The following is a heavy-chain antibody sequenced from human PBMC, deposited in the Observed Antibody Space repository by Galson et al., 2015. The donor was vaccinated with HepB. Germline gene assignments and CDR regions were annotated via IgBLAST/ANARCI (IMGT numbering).Heavy chain of an antibody. Sequence: SLRLSCAGSGFTFSAYPIQWVRQAPGKGLEWVAVISKDGNEKSFADSVKGRFSISRDNSWNTLYLQMNSLRSEDTAVYYCSRRRCTGGSCYSDSWGQGTLVTVSS. CDR2: ISKDGNEK. V-gene: IGHV3-30*03. CDR1: GFTFSAYP. CDR3: SRRRCTGGSCYSDS. D-gene: IGHD2-8*02. J-gene: IGHJ4*02.